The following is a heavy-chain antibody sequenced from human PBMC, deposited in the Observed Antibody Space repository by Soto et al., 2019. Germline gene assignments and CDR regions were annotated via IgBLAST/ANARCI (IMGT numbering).Heavy chain of an antibody. Sequence: GGALRLSWGGSGFTFGDYAIHWGRQAPGKGLEWVSGISWNSGSIGYADSVKGRFTISRDNAKNSLYLQMNSLRAEDTALYYCAKDIFPGRQNYYSYMDGWGKGTTVTGSS. CDR2: ISWNSGSI. J-gene: IGHJ6*03. CDR1: GFTFGDYA. CDR3: AKDIFPGRQNYYSYMDG. V-gene: IGHV3-9*01.